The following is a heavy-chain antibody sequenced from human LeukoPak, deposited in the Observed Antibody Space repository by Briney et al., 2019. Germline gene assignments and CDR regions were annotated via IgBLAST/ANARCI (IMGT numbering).Heavy chain of an antibody. D-gene: IGHD6-19*01. V-gene: IGHV4-4*07. Sequence: SETLSLTCTVSGGSISSYYWSWIRQPAGRGLEWIGRIYTSGSTNYNPSLKSRVTMSVDTSKNQFSLKLSSVTAADTAVYYCAREVVAGTYYYYYYMDVWGKGTTVTISS. CDR3: AREVVAGTYYYYYYMDV. J-gene: IGHJ6*03. CDR2: IYTSGST. CDR1: GGSISSYY.